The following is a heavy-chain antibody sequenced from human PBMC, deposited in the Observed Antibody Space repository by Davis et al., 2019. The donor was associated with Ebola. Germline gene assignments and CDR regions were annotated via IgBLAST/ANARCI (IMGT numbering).Heavy chain of an antibody. V-gene: IGHV3-23*01. D-gene: IGHD1-26*01. CDR2: IAGSGGST. CDR1: GFTFSSYA. Sequence: GGSLRLSCAASGFTFSSYAMSWVRQAPGKGLEWVSAIAGSGGSTYHADSVKGRFTISRDNSKNTLYLQMKSLRAEDTAVYYCASREVGLHNLYWGEGTLVSVSS. J-gene: IGHJ4*02. CDR3: ASREVGLHNLY.